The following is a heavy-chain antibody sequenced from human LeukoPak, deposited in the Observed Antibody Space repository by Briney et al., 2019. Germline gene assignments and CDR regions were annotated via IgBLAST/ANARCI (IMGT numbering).Heavy chain of an antibody. CDR3: ARDLVTEPTGDRFDP. CDR1: GFTFSTYW. J-gene: IGHJ5*02. CDR2: IKYDGIEK. V-gene: IGHV3-7*01. D-gene: IGHD2-2*01. Sequence: GGSLRLSCAASGFTFSTYWMAWVRQAPGKGLEWVANIKYDGIEKYYVDSVKGRFTISRGNAKKSLYLQMNSLRDEDTAVYYCARDLVTEPTGDRFDPWGQGTLVTVSS.